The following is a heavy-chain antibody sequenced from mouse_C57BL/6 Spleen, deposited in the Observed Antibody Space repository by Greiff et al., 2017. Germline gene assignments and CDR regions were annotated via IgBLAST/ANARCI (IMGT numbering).Heavy chain of an antibody. J-gene: IGHJ2*01. CDR2: IDPANGDT. CDR3: TTWGAKVVGYYLDY. D-gene: IGHD1-1*01. CDR1: GFTITDYY. V-gene: IGHV14-4*01. Sequence: VHLQQSGAALLTPGASVPLSCPASGFTITDYYMHWVKQRPEQGLAWIGWIDPANGDTEYAPKFQGKAPITADTSSNTAYLQVSSLTSEDTAVYYCTTWGAKVVGYYLDYWGQGTTLTVSS.